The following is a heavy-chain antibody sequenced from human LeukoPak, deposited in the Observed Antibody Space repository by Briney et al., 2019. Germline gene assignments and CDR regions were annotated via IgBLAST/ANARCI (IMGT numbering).Heavy chain of an antibody. Sequence: ASVKVSCKASGYTFTSYDINWVRQATGQGLEWMGWMNPNSGNTGYAQKFQGRVTITRNTSISTAYMELSSLRSEDTAVYYCARGGSVDYYDSSGFDYWGQGTLVTVSS. CDR2: MNPNSGNT. J-gene: IGHJ4*02. CDR3: ARGGSVDYYDSSGFDY. D-gene: IGHD3-22*01. V-gene: IGHV1-8*03. CDR1: GYTFTSYD.